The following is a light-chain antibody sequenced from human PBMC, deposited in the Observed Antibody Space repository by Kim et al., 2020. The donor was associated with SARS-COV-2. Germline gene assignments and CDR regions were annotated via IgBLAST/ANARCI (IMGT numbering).Light chain of an antibody. CDR1: SLRIYY. J-gene: IGLJ2*01. CDR3: NSRDSSGNHVL. Sequence: GQTVRITCQGDSLRIYYASWYQQKPGQAPVLVIYGKNNRPAGIPDRFSGSSSGNTASLTITGAQAEDEADYYCNSRDSSGNHVLFGGGTQLTVL. CDR2: GKN. V-gene: IGLV3-19*01.